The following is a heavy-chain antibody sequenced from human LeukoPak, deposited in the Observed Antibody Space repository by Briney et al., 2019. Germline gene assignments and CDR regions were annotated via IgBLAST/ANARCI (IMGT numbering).Heavy chain of an antibody. CDR3: AKDNRRHYTSGPNPDSLH. D-gene: IGHD6-19*01. J-gene: IGHJ4*02. CDR2: ISWNSGSI. CDR1: GFIFNNYA. Sequence: GRSLRLSCAGSGFIFNNYAMHWVRQPPGKGLEWVSGISWNSGSIDYADSVKGRFTISRDNAKNPLYLQMNSLRVEDTAFYYCAKDNRRHYTSGPNPDSLHWGQGALVTVSS. V-gene: IGHV3-9*01.